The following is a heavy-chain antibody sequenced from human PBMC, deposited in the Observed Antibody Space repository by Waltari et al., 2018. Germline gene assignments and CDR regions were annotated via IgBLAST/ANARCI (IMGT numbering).Heavy chain of an antibody. J-gene: IGHJ4*02. CDR2: FNPEDGEI. Sequence: VQLEQSGAEVKKPGASMKVSCKVSGYALSELSMHWVRQAPGEGLEWMGGFNPEDGEIIYAQKFRGRVTMTEDTSTETVYMDLSSLRSEDTAVYYCATSNSGGRRGFDYWGQGTLVTVSS. CDR1: GYALSELS. CDR3: ATSNSGGRRGFDY. D-gene: IGHD2-15*01. V-gene: IGHV1-24*01.